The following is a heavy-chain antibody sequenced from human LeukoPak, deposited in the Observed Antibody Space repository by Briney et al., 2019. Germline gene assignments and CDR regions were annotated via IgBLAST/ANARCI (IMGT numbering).Heavy chain of an antibody. CDR2: IKHSGST. Sequence: SETLSLTCAVYGGSFSGYYWSWIRQPPGKGLEWIGEIKHSGSTNYNPSLKSRVTISVDTSKNQFSLKLSSVTAADTAVYYCARRPMIIDYWGQGTLDTVSS. J-gene: IGHJ4*02. V-gene: IGHV4-34*01. CDR1: GGSFSGYY. D-gene: IGHD3-22*01. CDR3: ARRPMIIDY.